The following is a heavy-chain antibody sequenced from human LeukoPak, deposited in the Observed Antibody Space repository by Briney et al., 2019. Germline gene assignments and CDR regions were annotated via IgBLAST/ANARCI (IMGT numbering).Heavy chain of an antibody. CDR1: GVTFSNYA. V-gene: IGHV3-30*01. D-gene: IGHD2-2*01. J-gene: IGHJ4*02. CDR2: ISYDGTDK. CDR3: ARAGYCTTTTCYYRGIDF. Sequence: GGSLRLSCAASGVTFSNYAVHWFRQAPGKGLEWVAVISYDGTDKYYADSVKGRFTISRDTSNNTLYLQMNSLRAEDTAVYYCARAGYCTTTTCYYRGIDFWGQGTLVTVSS.